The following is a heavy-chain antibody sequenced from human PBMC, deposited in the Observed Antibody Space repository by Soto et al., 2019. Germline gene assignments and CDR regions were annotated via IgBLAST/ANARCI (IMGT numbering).Heavy chain of an antibody. V-gene: IGHV3-53*02. Sequence: QLVETGGGLIQPGTSLTLSCAASGFSVSRNYMNWVRQAPGKGLEWVSFVYSGGATFYADSVKGRFILSRDDSQNTMYLKMNHLSAVDTAVSYCARVPGRLWGRGTLVTVAS. CDR3: ARVPGRL. D-gene: IGHD3-10*01. J-gene: IGHJ4*02. CDR2: VYSGGAT. CDR1: GFSVSRNY.